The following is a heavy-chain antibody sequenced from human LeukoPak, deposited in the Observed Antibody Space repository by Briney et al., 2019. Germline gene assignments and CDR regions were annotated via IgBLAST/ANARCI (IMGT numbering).Heavy chain of an antibody. D-gene: IGHD3-10*01. Sequence: PGGSLRLSCAASGFTFSSYAMSWVRQAPGKGLEWVSVISGSGGSTYYADTVKGRFTISRDNSKNTLYLQMNSLRAEDTAVYYCARDFPSGRHYYGSGSRSDYWGQGTLVTVSS. J-gene: IGHJ4*02. CDR3: ARDFPSGRHYYGSGSRSDY. CDR1: GFTFSSYA. CDR2: ISGSGGST. V-gene: IGHV3-23*01.